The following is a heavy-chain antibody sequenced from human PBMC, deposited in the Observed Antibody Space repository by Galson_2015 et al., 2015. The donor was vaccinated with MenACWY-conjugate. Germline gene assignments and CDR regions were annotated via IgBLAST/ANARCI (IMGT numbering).Heavy chain of an antibody. V-gene: IGHV4-39*01. D-gene: IGHD2-2*01. Sequence: ETLSLTCPVSGGSISSSSYYWDWIRQPPGRGLEWIRTIYYSGSTYYNSSLKSRVTISVDTSQNQFSLNLSSVTAADTAMYYCARHDRTAPARSGAFDIWGRGTMVTVSS. CDR3: ARHDRTAPARSGAFDI. J-gene: IGHJ3*02. CDR2: IYYSGST. CDR1: GGSISSSSYY.